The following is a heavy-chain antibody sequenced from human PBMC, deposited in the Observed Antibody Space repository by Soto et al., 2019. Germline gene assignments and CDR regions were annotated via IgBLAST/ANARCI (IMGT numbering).Heavy chain of an antibody. J-gene: IGHJ4*02. CDR2: INPSGGRT. CDR3: ARELPAGNVDSGAPTHSFDH. D-gene: IGHD5-18*01. Sequence: ASVKVSCKASGYSFTSYFMHWVRQAPGQGLEWMGIINPSGGRTSYAQKFQGRVTMTRDTSTSTVYMELNSLRFEDTAVYYCARELPAGNVDSGAPTHSFDHWGQGTLVNVSS. CDR1: GYSFTSYF. V-gene: IGHV1-46*01.